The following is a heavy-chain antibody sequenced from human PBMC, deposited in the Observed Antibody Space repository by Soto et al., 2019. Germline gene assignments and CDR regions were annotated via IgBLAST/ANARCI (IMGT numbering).Heavy chain of an antibody. D-gene: IGHD5-18*01. J-gene: IGHJ6*03. Sequence: GGSLILSCAASGFTFSSYAMSWVRQAPGKGLEWVSAISGSGGSTYYADSVKGRFTISRDNSKNTLYLQMNSLRAEDTAVYYCAKATGYSYGRDYYYYMDVWGKGTTVTVSS. CDR3: AKATGYSYGRDYYYYMDV. CDR1: GFTFSSYA. V-gene: IGHV3-23*01. CDR2: ISGSGGST.